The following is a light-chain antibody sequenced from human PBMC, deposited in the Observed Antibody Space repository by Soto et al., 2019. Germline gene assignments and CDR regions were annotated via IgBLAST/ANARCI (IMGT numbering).Light chain of an antibody. CDR2: GAS. V-gene: IGKV3-20*01. CDR3: QQYGSSF. CDR1: QSVSSSY. J-gene: IGKJ5*01. Sequence: EIVLTQSPGTLSLSPGERATLSCRASQSVSSSYLAWYQQKPGQAPRLLIYGASSRATGIPDRFSGSGSGTDFTLTISRLEPEDFEVYYCQQYGSSFFGQGTRLEIK.